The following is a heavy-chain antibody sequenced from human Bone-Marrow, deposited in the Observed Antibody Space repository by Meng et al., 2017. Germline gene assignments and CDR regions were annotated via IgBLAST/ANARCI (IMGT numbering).Heavy chain of an antibody. CDR2: INPSGGST. CDR1: GYIFTNYY. V-gene: IGHV1-46*01. Sequence: ASVKVSCKASGYIFTNYYMHWVRQAPGQGLEWMGIINPSGGSTSYAQKFQGRVTMTRDTSTSTVYMELSSLRSEDTAVYYCARAFRGRWLQLALLYYYYGMDVWGQGTTVT. D-gene: IGHD5-24*01. J-gene: IGHJ6*02. CDR3: ARAFRGRWLQLALLYYYYGMDV.